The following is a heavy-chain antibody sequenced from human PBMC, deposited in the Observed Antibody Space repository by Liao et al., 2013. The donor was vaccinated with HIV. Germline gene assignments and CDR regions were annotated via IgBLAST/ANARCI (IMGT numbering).Heavy chain of an antibody. Sequence: QVQLQQSGPGLVKPSETLSLTCSVSGGSITTSYWSWIRQPPGKGLEWLGDMHYGGTTGYTAGYSSSLNSRASISGDPSNNQFFLNLTSVTAADTAVYYCARRKDGYNGWIDPWGQGILVTVSS. CDR3: ARRKDGYNGWIDP. D-gene: IGHD5-24*01. J-gene: IGHJ5*02. CDR2: MHYGGTTGYTA. CDR1: GGSITTSY. V-gene: IGHV4-59*01.